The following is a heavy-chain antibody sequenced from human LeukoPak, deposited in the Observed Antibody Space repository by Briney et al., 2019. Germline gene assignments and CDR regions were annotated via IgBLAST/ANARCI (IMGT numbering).Heavy chain of an antibody. CDR1: GYSFSNYW. J-gene: IGHJ4*02. CDR2: IYPDDSNT. D-gene: IGHD1-26*01. Sequence: GESLKISCKGSGYSFSNYWIAWVRQMPGKGLEWMGIIYPDDSNTRYSPSFQGQVTISADKSISTAYLQWSSLKASDTAMYYCARGDESGSYCTYWGQGTLVTVST. CDR3: ARGDESGSYCTY. V-gene: IGHV5-51*01.